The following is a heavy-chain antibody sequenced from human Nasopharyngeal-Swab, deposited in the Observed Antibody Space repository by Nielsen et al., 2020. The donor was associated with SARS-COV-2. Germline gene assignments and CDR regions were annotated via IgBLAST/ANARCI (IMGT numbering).Heavy chain of an antibody. CDR2: INPNSGDT. CDR3: ARDLTSYYYDNSDYYRDF. J-gene: IGHJ4*02. V-gene: IGHV1-2*06. D-gene: IGHD3-22*01. Sequence: ASVKVSCKAAGYTFADYYIQWVRQDPGQGLEWRGRINPNSGDTIYAQKFQGRVTMTRDTSISTAYMELSRLRSDDTAVYYCARDLTSYYYDNSDYYRDFWGQGTLVTVSP. CDR1: GYTFADYY.